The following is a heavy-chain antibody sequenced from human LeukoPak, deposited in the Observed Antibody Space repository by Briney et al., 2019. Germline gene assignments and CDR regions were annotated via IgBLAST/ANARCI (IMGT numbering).Heavy chain of an antibody. V-gene: IGHV4-39*07. CDR1: GGSISSSSYY. CDR2: IYYSGST. Sequence: PSETLSLTCTVSGGSISSSSYYWGWIRQPPGKGLEWIGSIYYSGSTYYNPSLKSRVIISVDTSKNQFSLKLSSVTAADTAVYYCARDRGTMVRGVKFDPWGQGTLVTVSS. D-gene: IGHD3-10*01. CDR3: ARDRGTMVRGVKFDP. J-gene: IGHJ5*02.